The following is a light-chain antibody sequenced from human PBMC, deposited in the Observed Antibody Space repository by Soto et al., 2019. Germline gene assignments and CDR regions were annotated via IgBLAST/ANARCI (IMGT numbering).Light chain of an antibody. CDR2: EVS. CDR3: CSYAGSSTPSSN. J-gene: IGLJ1*01. CDR1: SSDVGSYNL. V-gene: IGLV2-23*02. Sequence: QSVLTQPASVSGSPGQSITISCTGTSSDVGSYNLVSWYQQHPGKAPKLMIYEVSKRPSGVSNRFSGSKSGNTASLTISGLQAEDEADYYCCSYAGSSTPSSNFATGTKVTV.